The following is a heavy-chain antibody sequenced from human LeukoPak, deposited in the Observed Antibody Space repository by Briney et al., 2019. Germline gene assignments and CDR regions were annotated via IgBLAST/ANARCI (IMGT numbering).Heavy chain of an antibody. D-gene: IGHD6-19*01. CDR3: ASVGSSGWYGDY. Sequence: PSETLSLTCAVSGGSISSSNWWSWVRQPPGKGLEWIGEIYHSGSTNYNPSLKSRVTISVDKSKNQFSLKLSSVTAADTAVYYCASVGSSGWYGDYWGQGTLVTVSS. J-gene: IGHJ4*02. CDR2: IYHSGST. CDR1: GGSISSSNW. V-gene: IGHV4-4*02.